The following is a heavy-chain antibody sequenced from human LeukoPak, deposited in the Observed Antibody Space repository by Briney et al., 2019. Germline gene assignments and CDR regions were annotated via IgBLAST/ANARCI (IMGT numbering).Heavy chain of an antibody. J-gene: IGHJ4*02. CDR3: ARVQQGPNDY. CDR2: IAADSTT. V-gene: IGHV3-23*05. Sequence: GGSLRLSCAASGFPFSSYVMSWVRQAPRRGLEWVSTIAADSTTYYADSVKGRFTISRDNSKNTLYLQMNSLRAEDTAVYYCARVQQGPNDYWGQGTLVTVSS. D-gene: IGHD6-13*01. CDR1: GFPFSSYV.